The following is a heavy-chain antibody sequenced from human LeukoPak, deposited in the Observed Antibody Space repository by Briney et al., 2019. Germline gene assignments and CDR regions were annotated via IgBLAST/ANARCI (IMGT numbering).Heavy chain of an antibody. CDR1: GFTFSSYA. V-gene: IGHV3-23*01. J-gene: IGHJ3*02. CDR3: ARASDAHVDSAFDI. CDR2: ISGSDGST. Sequence: PGGSLRLSCAASGFTFSSYAMSWVRQAPGKGLEWVSGISGSDGSTYYADSVKGRFAISRDNSKDTVFLHMSSLRAEDTALYYCARASDAHVDSAFDIWGQGTMVTVSS.